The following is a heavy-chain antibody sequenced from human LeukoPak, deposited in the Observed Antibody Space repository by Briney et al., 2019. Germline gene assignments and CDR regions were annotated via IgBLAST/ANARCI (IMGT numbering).Heavy chain of an antibody. D-gene: IGHD3-22*01. CDR3: AKDAASSGYYFDY. V-gene: IGHV3-23*01. CDR1: GFTFSSYA. J-gene: IGHJ4*02. Sequence: GGSLRLSCAASGFTFSSYAMSWVRQAPGKGLECVSTISGSGGNAYYADSVKGRFTISRDNSKNTLYLQMNSLRAEDTAVYYCAKDAASSGYYFDYWGQGTLVTVSS. CDR2: ISGSGGNA.